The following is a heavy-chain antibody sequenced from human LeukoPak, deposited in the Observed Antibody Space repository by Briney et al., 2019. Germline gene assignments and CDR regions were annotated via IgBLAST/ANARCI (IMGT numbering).Heavy chain of an antibody. CDR3: ARVDYYDRPDY. CDR2: IIPIFGTA. V-gene: IGHV1-69*05. D-gene: IGHD3-22*01. Sequence: SVKVSCKASGGTFSSYAISWVRQAPGQGLEWVGRIIPIFGTANYAQKFQGRVTITTDESTSTAYMELSSLRSEDTAVYYCARVDYYDRPDYWGQGTLVTVSS. J-gene: IGHJ4*02. CDR1: GGTFSSYA.